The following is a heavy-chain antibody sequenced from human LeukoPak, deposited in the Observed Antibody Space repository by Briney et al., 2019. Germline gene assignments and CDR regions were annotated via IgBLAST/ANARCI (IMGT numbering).Heavy chain of an antibody. D-gene: IGHD3-10*01. Sequence: SETLSLTCTLSGDSLSRYYVNCIPRSPGTGVEGFGYIYYTGTTNYNPSLKSRVPISVDTSKPHFSLKLSSVTAADTAVYYCARGLYASGSNYHLDYWGQGTLVTVSS. CDR1: GDSLSRYY. CDR3: ARGLYASGSNYHLDY. J-gene: IGHJ4*02. V-gene: IGHV4-59*01. CDR2: IYYTGTT.